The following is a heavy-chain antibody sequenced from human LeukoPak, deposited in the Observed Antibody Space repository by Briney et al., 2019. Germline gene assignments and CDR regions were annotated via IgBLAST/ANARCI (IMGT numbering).Heavy chain of an antibody. V-gene: IGHV1-2*02. CDR2: INPQSGGT. CDR3: ARDNNSATDY. J-gene: IGHJ4*02. Sequence: ASVKVSCKASGYSFAAYYLHWVRQAPGQGLEWMGWINPQSGGTSSAQKFQGRVTMARDTSITTGYMELNGLTPDDTAVYYCARDNNSATDYWGQGTLVTVSS. CDR1: GYSFAAYY. D-gene: IGHD1/OR15-1a*01.